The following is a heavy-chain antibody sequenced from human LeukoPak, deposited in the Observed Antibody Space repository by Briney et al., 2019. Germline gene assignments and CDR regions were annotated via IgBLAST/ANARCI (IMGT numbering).Heavy chain of an antibody. J-gene: IGHJ5*02. D-gene: IGHD3-22*01. CDR1: GGSISSGSYY. CDR3: ARAFDSRGYQRKGFDP. CDR2: IYSSGRT. V-gene: IGHV4-61*02. Sequence: SQTLPLTCTVSGGSISSGSYYWSWIRQPAGKGLEWVGRIYSSGRTNYNPSFKSRVTISVDTSKSQFSPKLSSVTAADTAVYYCARAFDSRGYQRKGFDPWGQGTLVTVSS.